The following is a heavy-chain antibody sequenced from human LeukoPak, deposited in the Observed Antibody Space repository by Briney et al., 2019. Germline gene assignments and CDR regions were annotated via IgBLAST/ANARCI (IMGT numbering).Heavy chain of an antibody. CDR2: INPNSGDT. D-gene: IGHD1-26*01. V-gene: IGHV1-2*06. CDR3: ARYSGSYLIDY. Sequence: ASVKVSCKASGYTFTGYYMHWVRQAPGQGLEWMGRINPNSGDTNYAQKFQVRVTTTRDTSISTAYMELSRLRSDDTAVYYCARYSGSYLIDYWGQGTLVTVSS. CDR1: GYTFTGYY. J-gene: IGHJ4*02.